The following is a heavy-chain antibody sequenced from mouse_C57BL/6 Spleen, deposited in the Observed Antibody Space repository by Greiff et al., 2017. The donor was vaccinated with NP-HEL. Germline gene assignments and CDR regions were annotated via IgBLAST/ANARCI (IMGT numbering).Heavy chain of an antibody. CDR2: IYPRDGST. Sequence: VMLVESDAELVKPGASVKISCKVSGYTFTDHTIHWMKQRPEQGLEWIGYIYPRDGSTKYNEKFKGKATLTADKSSSTAYMQLNSLTSEDSAVYFCAILLRYYAMDYWGQGTSVTVSS. CDR1: GYTFTDHT. V-gene: IGHV1-78*01. D-gene: IGHD1-1*01. CDR3: AILLRYYAMDY. J-gene: IGHJ4*01.